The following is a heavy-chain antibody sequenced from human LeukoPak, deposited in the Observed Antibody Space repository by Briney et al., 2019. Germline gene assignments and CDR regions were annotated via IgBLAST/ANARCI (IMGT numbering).Heavy chain of an antibody. CDR3: ARLYYYDSSGPIDY. J-gene: IGHJ4*02. Sequence: GASLKISCKGSGYRFTSYWIGWVRQMPGKGLEWMGIIYPGDSDTRYSPSFQGQVTISADKSISTAYLQWSSLKASDTAMYYCARLYYYDSSGPIDYWGQGTLVTVSS. CDR2: IYPGDSDT. V-gene: IGHV5-51*01. D-gene: IGHD3-22*01. CDR1: GYRFTSYW.